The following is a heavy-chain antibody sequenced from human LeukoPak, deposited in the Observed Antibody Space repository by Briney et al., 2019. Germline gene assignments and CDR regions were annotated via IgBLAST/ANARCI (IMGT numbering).Heavy chain of an antibody. J-gene: IGHJ4*02. CDR2: IRYDGSNK. Sequence: GGSLRLSCAASGFTFSSYGMHWVRQAPGKGLEWVAFIRYDGSNKYYADSVKGRFTISRDNSKNTLYLQMNNLRAEDTAVYYCARSNRRGLINGFGYYFNYWGQGTLVTVSS. CDR3: ARSNRRGLINGFGYYFNY. CDR1: GFTFSSYG. V-gene: IGHV3-30*02. D-gene: IGHD3-10*01.